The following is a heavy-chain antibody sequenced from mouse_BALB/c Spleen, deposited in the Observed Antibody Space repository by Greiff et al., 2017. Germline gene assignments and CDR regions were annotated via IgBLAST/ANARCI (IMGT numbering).Heavy chain of an antibody. V-gene: IGHV5-12-1*01. CDR3: ARHRRFYYAMDY. Sequence: EVKVVESGGGLVKPGGSLKLSCAAPGFAFSSYDMSWVRQTPEKRLEWVAYISSGGGSTYYPDTVKGRFTISRDNAKNTLYLQMSSLKSEDTAMYYCARHRRFYYAMDYWGQGTSVTVSS. J-gene: IGHJ4*01. CDR2: ISSGGGST. CDR1: GFAFSSYD.